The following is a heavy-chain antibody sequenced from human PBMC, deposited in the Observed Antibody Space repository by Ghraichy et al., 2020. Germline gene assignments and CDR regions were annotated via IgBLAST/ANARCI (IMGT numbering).Heavy chain of an antibody. J-gene: IGHJ4*02. Sequence: GGSLRLSCAASGFTFSSYGMHWVRQAPGKGLEWVAVISYDGSNKYYADSVKGRFTISRDNSKNTLYLQMNSLRAEDTAVYYCARDLSGRGTGRIGGGYWGQGTLVTVSS. CDR3: ARDLSGRGTGRIGGGY. CDR2: ISYDGSNK. D-gene: IGHD3/OR15-3a*01. V-gene: IGHV3-30*03. CDR1: GFTFSSYG.